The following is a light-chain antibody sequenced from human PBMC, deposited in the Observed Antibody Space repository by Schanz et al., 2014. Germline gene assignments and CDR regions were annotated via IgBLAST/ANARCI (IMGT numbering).Light chain of an antibody. Sequence: QSALTQPASVSGSPGQSTTISCIGTSSDVGSYDLVSWYQHHPGKAPKIIIFEATERPSGVSNRFSGSKSGNTASLTVSGLQAEDEADYYCSSNGGVNIYVFGTGTKLTVL. CDR1: SSDVGSYDL. CDR3: SSNGGVNIYV. V-gene: IGLV2-14*02. CDR2: EAT. J-gene: IGLJ1*01.